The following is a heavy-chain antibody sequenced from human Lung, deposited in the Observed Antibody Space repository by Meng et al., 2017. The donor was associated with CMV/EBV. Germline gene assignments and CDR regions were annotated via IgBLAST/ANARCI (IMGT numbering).Heavy chain of an antibody. D-gene: IGHD6-13*01. Sequence: GEXXKISCAASGFTFSSYDMHWVRQATGKGLEWVSAIGTAGDTYYPGSVKGRFTISRENAKNSLYLQRISLRAGDTAVYYCDRARAGRGDYYYYYGMDVWXQGTMVTVSS. CDR2: IGTAGDT. V-gene: IGHV3-13*01. J-gene: IGHJ6*02. CDR3: DRARAGRGDYYYYYGMDV. CDR1: GFTFSSYD.